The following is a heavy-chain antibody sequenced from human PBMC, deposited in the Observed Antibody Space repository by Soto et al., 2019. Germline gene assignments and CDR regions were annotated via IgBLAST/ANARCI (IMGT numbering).Heavy chain of an antibody. Sequence: LSLTCTVSGGSISSYYWSWIRQPPGKGLEWIGYIYYSGSTNYNPSLKSRVTISVDTSKNQFSLKLSSVTAADTAVYYCARDHYYYYYGMDVWGQGTTVTVSS. CDR2: IYYSGST. V-gene: IGHV4-59*01. CDR1: GGSISSYY. J-gene: IGHJ6*02. CDR3: ARDHYYYYYGMDV.